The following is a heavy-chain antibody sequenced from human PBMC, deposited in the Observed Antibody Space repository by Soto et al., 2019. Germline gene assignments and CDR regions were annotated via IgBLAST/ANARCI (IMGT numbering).Heavy chain of an antibody. CDR2: IYYSGST. Sequence: SETLSLTCTVSGGSISSYYWSWIRQPPGKGLEWIGYIYYSGSTNYNPSLKGRVTISVDTSKNQFSLKLSSVTAADTAVYYCARRGYYAISAFDIWGQGTMVTVSS. CDR1: GGSISSYY. J-gene: IGHJ3*02. CDR3: ARRGYYAISAFDI. V-gene: IGHV4-59*08. D-gene: IGHD2-8*01.